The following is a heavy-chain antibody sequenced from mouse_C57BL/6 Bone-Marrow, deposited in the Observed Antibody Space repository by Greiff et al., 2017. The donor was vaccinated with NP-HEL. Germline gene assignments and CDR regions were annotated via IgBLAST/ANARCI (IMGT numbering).Heavy chain of an antibody. CDR3: ARETDYYGSSHWYFDV. V-gene: IGHV7-1*01. CDR2: SRNKANDYTT. CDR1: GFTFSDFY. D-gene: IGHD1-1*01. Sequence: EVKLVESGGGLVQSGRSLRLSCATSGFTFSDFYMEWVRQAPGKGLEWIAASRNKANDYTTEYSASVKGRFIVSRDTSQSILDLQMNALRAEDTAIYYCARETDYYGSSHWYFDVWGTGTTVTVSS. J-gene: IGHJ1*03.